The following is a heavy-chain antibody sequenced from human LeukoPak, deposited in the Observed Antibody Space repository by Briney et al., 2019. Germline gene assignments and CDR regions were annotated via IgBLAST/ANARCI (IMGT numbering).Heavy chain of an antibody. D-gene: IGHD3-22*01. Sequence: GGSLRLSCAASGFTFSSYAMSWVRQAPGKGLEWVSATSGSGGSTYYADSVKGRFTISRDNSKNTLYLQMNSLRAEDTAVYYCAKDEYYYDSSGHFDYWGQGTLVTVSS. CDR3: AKDEYYYDSSGHFDY. V-gene: IGHV3-23*01. J-gene: IGHJ4*02. CDR2: TSGSGGST. CDR1: GFTFSSYA.